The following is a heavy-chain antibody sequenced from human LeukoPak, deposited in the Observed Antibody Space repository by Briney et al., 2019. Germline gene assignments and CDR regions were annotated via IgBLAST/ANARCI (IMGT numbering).Heavy chain of an antibody. CDR3: ARDRVRYCSSTSCYTDWFDP. D-gene: IGHD2-2*02. CDR2: IYYSGST. CDR1: GGSISSYY. Sequence: SETLSLTCTVSGGSISSYYWSWIRQPPGKGLEWIGYIYYSGSTNYNPSLKSRVTISVDTSKNQFSLKLSSVTAADTAVYYCARDRVRYCSSTSCYTDWFDPWGQGTLVTVSS. V-gene: IGHV4-59*12. J-gene: IGHJ5*02.